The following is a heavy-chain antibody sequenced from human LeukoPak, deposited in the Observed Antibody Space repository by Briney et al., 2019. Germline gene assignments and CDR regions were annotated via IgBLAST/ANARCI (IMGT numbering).Heavy chain of an antibody. J-gene: IGHJ4*02. Sequence: SETLSLTCTVSGASISDYYWNWIRQAPGKGLKGIGYIYYSGSTNYNPSLKSRVTISVDTSKNQFSLKLSSVTAADTAVYYCARAKAAAGIDYFDYWGQGTLVAVSS. CDR3: ARAKAAAGIDYFDY. CDR2: IYYSGST. CDR1: GASISDYY. V-gene: IGHV4-59*13. D-gene: IGHD6-13*01.